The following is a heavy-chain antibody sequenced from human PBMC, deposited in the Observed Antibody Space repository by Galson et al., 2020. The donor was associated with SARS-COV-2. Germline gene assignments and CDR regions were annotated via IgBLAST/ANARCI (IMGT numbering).Heavy chain of an antibody. D-gene: IGHD6-19*01. CDR2: ISWNSGSI. CDR1: GFTFDDYA. Sequence: SLKISCAASGFTFDDYAMHWVRQAPGKGLEWVSGISWNSGSIGYADSVKGRFTISRDKAKNSLYLQMNSLRAEDTALYYCAKDIGYSSGGVGYWGQGTLVTVSS. V-gene: IGHV3-9*01. J-gene: IGHJ4*02. CDR3: AKDIGYSSGGVGY.